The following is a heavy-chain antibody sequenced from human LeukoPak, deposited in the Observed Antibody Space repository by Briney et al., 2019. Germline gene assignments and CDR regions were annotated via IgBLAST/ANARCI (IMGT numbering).Heavy chain of an antibody. CDR3: TRDPRHFDS. Sequence: PGGSLRLSCAASAFTFSDYYMNWIRQAPGKGLEWVSYISSSGSIIYYADSVKGRFTISRDNAKNSLYLQMSSLRVEDTAVYYCTRDPRHFDSCGQGTLVTVSS. CDR2: ISSSGSII. CDR1: AFTFSDYY. V-gene: IGHV3-11*04. J-gene: IGHJ5*01. D-gene: IGHD6-6*01.